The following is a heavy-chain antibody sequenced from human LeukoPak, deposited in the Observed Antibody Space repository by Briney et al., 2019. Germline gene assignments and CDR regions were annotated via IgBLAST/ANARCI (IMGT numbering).Heavy chain of an antibody. CDR1: GGSIGSGDYY. CDR2: IYYSGST. J-gene: IGHJ4*02. V-gene: IGHV4-30-4*01. D-gene: IGHD5-18*01. Sequence: SETLSLTCTVSGGSIGSGDYYWSWIRQPPGKVLEWIGFIYYSGSTHYNPSLKSRVIISVDTSKNQFSLRLTSVTAADTAVYYCASMDSAMALGYWGQGTLVTVSS. CDR3: ASMDSAMALGY.